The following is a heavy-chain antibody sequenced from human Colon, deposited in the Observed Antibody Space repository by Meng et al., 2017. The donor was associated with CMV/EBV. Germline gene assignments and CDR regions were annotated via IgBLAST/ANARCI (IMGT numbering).Heavy chain of an antibody. Sequence: SETLSLTCTVSGGSISSSSYYWGWIRQPPGKGLEWIGSIYYSGSTYCNPSLKSRVTISVDTSKNQFSLKLSSVTAADTAVYYCARDRGGYSLGVDYWGQGTLVTVSS. V-gene: IGHV4-39*07. CDR1: GGSISSSSYY. CDR3: ARDRGGYSLGVDY. D-gene: IGHD3-10*01. CDR2: IYYSGST. J-gene: IGHJ4*02.